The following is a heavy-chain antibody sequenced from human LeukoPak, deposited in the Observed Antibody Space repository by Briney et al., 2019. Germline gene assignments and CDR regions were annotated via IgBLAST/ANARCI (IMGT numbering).Heavy chain of an antibody. V-gene: IGHV4-39*02. Sequence: SETLSLTCTVSGGSISSGDYYWVWIRQPPGKGLEWIGNIYYSGRTYYNPSLESRVTISVDTSKNHISLKLTSVTAADTAMYYCVRGSGDYSKWFDPWGQGTLVTVSS. CDR3: VRGSGDYSKWFDP. D-gene: IGHD3-22*01. J-gene: IGHJ5*02. CDR1: GGSISSGDYY. CDR2: IYYSGRT.